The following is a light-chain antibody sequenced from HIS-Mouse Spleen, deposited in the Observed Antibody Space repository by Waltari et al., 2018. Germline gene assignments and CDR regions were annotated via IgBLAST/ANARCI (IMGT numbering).Light chain of an antibody. J-gene: IGLJ2*01. V-gene: IGLV3-19*01. Sequence: SSELTQDTAVSVALGQTVRITCQGDRRRSSSASWYPQKPGQAPVLVIYGKNNRPSGSPDRLSRTSSGTTESLPITGAQEEDEADYDCDTRESSGKHLVVFGGGTKRTVL. CDR2: GKN. CDR1: RRRSSS. CDR3: DTRESSGKHLVV.